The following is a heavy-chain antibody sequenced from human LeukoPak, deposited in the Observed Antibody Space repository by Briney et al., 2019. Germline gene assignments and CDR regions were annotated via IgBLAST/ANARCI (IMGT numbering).Heavy chain of an antibody. D-gene: IGHD6-19*01. CDR1: GFTFSNYW. CDR2: IKSDGTSA. V-gene: IGHV3-74*01. CDR3: ARTGSGWLTPPVRDAFDI. J-gene: IGHJ3*02. Sequence: PGGSLRLSCTASGFTFSNYWMHWVRQVPGKGLVWVSRIKSDGTSATYADSVKGRFTISRDNAKNSLYLQMNSLRAEDTAVYYCARTGSGWLTPPVRDAFDIWGQGTMVTVSS.